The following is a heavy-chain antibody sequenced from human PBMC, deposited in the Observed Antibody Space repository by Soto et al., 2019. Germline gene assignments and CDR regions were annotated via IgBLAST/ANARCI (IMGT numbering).Heavy chain of an antibody. D-gene: IGHD3-3*01. J-gene: IGHJ4*02. Sequence: SETLSLTCSVSGGSISNYYWSWIRQPPGKGLEWIGYVYYSGSTNYNPSLKSRVTISVDTSKKQFSLKLSSVTAAETAVYYCASYNFGVFFDYWGQGTLVTVSS. CDR1: GGSISNYY. CDR3: ASYNFGVFFDY. CDR2: VYYSGST. V-gene: IGHV4-59*01.